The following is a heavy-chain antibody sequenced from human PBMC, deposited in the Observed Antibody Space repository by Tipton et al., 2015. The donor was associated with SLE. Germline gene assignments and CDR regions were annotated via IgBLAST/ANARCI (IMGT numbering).Heavy chain of an antibody. CDR2: IYYSGST. D-gene: IGHD6-13*01. J-gene: IGHJ3*02. CDR1: GGSISGYY. V-gene: IGHV4-59*01. CDR3: ARVLPGEQQLVPWAFDI. Sequence: TLSLTCTVSGGSISGYYWSWIRQPPGKGLEWIGYIYYSGSTNYNPSLKSRVTISVDTSKNQFSLKLSSVTAADTAVYYCARVLPGEQQLVPWAFDIWGQGTMVTVSS.